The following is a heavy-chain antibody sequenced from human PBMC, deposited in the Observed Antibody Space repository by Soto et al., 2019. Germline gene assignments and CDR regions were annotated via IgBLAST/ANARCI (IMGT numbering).Heavy chain of an antibody. V-gene: IGHV1-18*01. J-gene: IGHJ2*01. CDR3: ARGRYFATTHRQWWYFDF. CDR1: GYTFITNG. Sequence: QVELVQSGPEVKRPGASVKVSCKTSGYTFITNGINWVRQAPGQGLEWMGWISPANGDKKYAQKFKDRVTLTSETSTDTVYMELTTLRSDDTAVYFCARGRYFATTHRQWWYFDFWGRGTLVTVSS. CDR2: ISPANGDK. D-gene: IGHD3-10*01.